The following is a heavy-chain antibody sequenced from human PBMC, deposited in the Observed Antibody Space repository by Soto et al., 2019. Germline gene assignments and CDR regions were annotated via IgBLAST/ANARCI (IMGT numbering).Heavy chain of an antibody. CDR1: GFTFSNYS. D-gene: IGHD4-17*01. CDR3: AREGINNYDEDYSDS. J-gene: IGHJ4*02. V-gene: IGHV3-21*01. Sequence: EMHLVESGGGLVKPGGSLRLSCAASGFTFSNYSMNRVRQAPGKGLEWVSSISGSGNYTHYADFLRGRFTISRDNAKTSLYLQMNSLRAEDTAVYYCAREGINNYDEDYSDSWGQGTVVTASS. CDR2: ISGSGNYT.